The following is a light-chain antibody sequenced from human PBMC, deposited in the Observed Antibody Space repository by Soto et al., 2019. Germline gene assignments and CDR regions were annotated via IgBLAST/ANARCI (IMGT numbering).Light chain of an antibody. CDR1: QPISTW. CDR2: DSS. V-gene: IGKV1-5*01. Sequence: DIQMTQSPSTLSASVGDRVTISCRASQPISTWLAWYQQKPGKAPKLLIYDSSSLETGVPPRFSGTGSGTQYTLTISSLQPDDSATYYCQQYNSDPYTFGQGTRLQIK. J-gene: IGKJ2*01. CDR3: QQYNSDPYT.